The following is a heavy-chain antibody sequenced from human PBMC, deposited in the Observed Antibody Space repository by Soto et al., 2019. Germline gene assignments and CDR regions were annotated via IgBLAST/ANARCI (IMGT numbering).Heavy chain of an antibody. J-gene: IGHJ3*02. CDR3: AKEEVDTFDI. Sequence: QVQLVESGGGVVQPGRSLRLSCAASGFTFHNYGMHCVRHAPGKVLERVALISYAGSKNHYADSVKGRFTISRDNSKNTLYLQMNSLRAEDTAVYYCAKEEVDTFDIWGQGTMGTVSS. V-gene: IGHV3-30*18. CDR2: ISYAGSKN. CDR1: GFTFHNYG.